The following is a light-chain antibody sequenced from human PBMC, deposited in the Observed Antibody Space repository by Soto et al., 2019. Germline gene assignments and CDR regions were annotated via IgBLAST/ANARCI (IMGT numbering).Light chain of an antibody. Sequence: QSVLTQPPSVSGAPGQRVTISCTGSSSNIGAGYDVHWYQQLPGTAPKLLIYGNSNRPSGVPDRFSGSKSGTSASLAITGLQAEDEADYHCSSYAGRDNWIFGGGTKVTVL. CDR1: SSNIGAGYD. CDR3: SSYAGRDNWI. J-gene: IGLJ2*01. V-gene: IGLV1-40*01. CDR2: GNS.